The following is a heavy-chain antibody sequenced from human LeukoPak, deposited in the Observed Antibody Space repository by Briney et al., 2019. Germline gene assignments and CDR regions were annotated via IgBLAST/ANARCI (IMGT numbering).Heavy chain of an antibody. D-gene: IGHD1-26*01. Sequence: ASVKVSCKASGYTFTSYDINWVRQATGQRLEWMGWMNPNSGNTGYAQKFQGRITMTRNTSISTAYMELSSLRSEDTAVYYCARGGWELQSMDVWGKGTTVTVSS. CDR3: ARGGWELQSMDV. CDR1: GYTFTSYD. CDR2: MNPNSGNT. J-gene: IGHJ6*03. V-gene: IGHV1-8*01.